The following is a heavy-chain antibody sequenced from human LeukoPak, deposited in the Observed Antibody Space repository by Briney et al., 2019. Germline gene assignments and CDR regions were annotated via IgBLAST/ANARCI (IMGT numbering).Heavy chain of an antibody. CDR3: AKDLYSGSYYAFDI. J-gene: IGHJ3*02. CDR1: GFIFDDYA. Sequence: HPGGSLRLSCAVSGFIFDDYAMHWVRQGPGQGLEWFSGINWHSGSIGYAGSVKGRFTISRDNAKNSLYLQMNSLRAEDMPLYYCAKDLYSGSYYAFDIWGQGTMVTVSS. D-gene: IGHD1-26*01. CDR2: INWHSGSI. V-gene: IGHV3-9*03.